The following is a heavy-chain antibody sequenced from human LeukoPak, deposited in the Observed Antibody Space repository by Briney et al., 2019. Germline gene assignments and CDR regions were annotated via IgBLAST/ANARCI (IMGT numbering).Heavy chain of an antibody. V-gene: IGHV3-74*01. CDR1: GFTFSAYW. CDR3: ARFYGGSALDN. CDR2: INSDGFSI. Sequence: GGSLRLSCAASGFTFSAYWMHLVRQAPGKGLVWVSRINSDGFSIAYADSVKGRFTISRDNAKNTLYLHMNSLRAEDTAVYYCARFYGGSALDNWGQGTMVTVSS. J-gene: IGHJ3*02. D-gene: IGHD3-16*01.